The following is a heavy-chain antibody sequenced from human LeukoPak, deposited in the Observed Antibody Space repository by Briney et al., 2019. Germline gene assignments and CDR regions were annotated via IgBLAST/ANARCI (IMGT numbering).Heavy chain of an antibody. CDR2: IRLGGSNT. D-gene: IGHD1-1*01. J-gene: IGHJ4*02. V-gene: IGHV3-33*01. Sequence: PGGSLRLSCAASGFTFSSSGMRWVRQAPGKGLEWVAVIRLGGSNTSYADSVKGRFTISTDNSTNPLYLQMTSLRAEEPAVYYCARAYNWNDRFDYWGQGTMVTVSS. CDR3: ARAYNWNDRFDY. CDR1: GFTFSSSG.